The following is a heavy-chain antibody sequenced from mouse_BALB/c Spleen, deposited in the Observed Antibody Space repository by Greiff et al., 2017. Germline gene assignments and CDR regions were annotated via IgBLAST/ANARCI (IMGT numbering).Heavy chain of an antibody. J-gene: IGHJ3*01. D-gene: IGHD2-4*01. CDR2: ISDGGSYT. Sequence: EVQLVESGGGLVKPGGSLKLSCAASGFTFSDYYMYWVRQTPEKRLEWVATISDGGSYTYYPDSVKGRFTISRDNAKNNLYLQMSSLKSEDTAMYYCARDRMNYYDYFAYWGQGTLVTVSA. CDR1: GFTFSDYY. V-gene: IGHV5-4*02. CDR3: ARDRMNYYDYFAY.